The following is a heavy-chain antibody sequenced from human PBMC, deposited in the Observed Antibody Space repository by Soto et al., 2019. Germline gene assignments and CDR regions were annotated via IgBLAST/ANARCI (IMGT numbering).Heavy chain of an antibody. V-gene: IGHV3-23*01. J-gene: IGHJ4*02. Sequence: EVQLLESGGGLVQPGGSLRLSCAASGCTFSSYAMRWVRQAPVKGLEWVSAISGSGGSTYYADSVKGRFTISRDNSKNTLYLQMNSLRAEDTAVYYWARRGSGSYYDYWGQGTLVTVSS. CDR3: ARRGSGSYYDY. D-gene: IGHD1-26*01. CDR1: GCTFSSYA. CDR2: ISGSGGST.